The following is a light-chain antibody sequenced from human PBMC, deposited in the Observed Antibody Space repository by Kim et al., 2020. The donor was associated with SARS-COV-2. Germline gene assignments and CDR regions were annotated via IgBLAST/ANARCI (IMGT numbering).Light chain of an antibody. CDR3: QQRIKWPLT. CDR1: QTVGSY. Sequence: FSPGERPTLSCRASQTVGSYVAWHQQKPGQAPRLVIYDVSNRATGIPARFSGSGSGTDFTLTISSLDPEDVAGYYGQQRIKWPLTFGGGTKVDIK. V-gene: IGKV3-11*01. CDR2: DVS. J-gene: IGKJ4*01.